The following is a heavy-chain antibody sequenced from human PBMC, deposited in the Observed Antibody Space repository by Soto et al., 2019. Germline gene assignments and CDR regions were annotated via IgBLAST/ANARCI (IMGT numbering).Heavy chain of an antibody. J-gene: IGHJ6*02. D-gene: IGHD3-22*01. Sequence: PSETLSLTCTVSGGSISSYYWSWIRQPPGKGLEWIGYIYYSGSTNYNPSLKSRVTISVDTSKNQFSLKLSSVTAADTAVYYCARGSGDSSGYYYVPTPYYYYGMDVWGQGTTVTVSS. CDR1: GGSISSYY. CDR2: IYYSGST. V-gene: IGHV4-59*01. CDR3: ARGSGDSSGYYYVPTPYYYYGMDV.